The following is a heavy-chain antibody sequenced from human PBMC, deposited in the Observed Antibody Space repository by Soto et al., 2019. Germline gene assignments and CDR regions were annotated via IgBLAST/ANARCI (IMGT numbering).Heavy chain of an antibody. CDR3: ARARLVLHAVIAWFDA. D-gene: IGHD2-2*02. Sequence: ASVKVSCPASGYTCTLYGISWLLQAPGQGLEWMGWISAYNGNTNYAQKLQGRVTMTTDTSTSTAYMELRSLRSDDTAVYYCARARLVLHAVIAWFDAWGKGTLVTV. V-gene: IGHV1-18*04. CDR1: GYTCTLYG. CDR2: ISAYNGNT. J-gene: IGHJ5*02.